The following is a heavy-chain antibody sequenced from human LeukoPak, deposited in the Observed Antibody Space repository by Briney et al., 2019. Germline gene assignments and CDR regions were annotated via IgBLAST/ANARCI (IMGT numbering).Heavy chain of an antibody. CDR1: GYTFTSYG. D-gene: IGHD5-24*01. J-gene: IGHJ6*02. CDR3: ARDPQKMVYYYYGMDV. V-gene: IGHV1-18*01. Sequence: ASVKVSCKASGYTFTSYGISWVRQAPGQGLEWMGWISAYNGNTNYAQKLQGRVTMTTDTSTSTAYMELRSLRSDDTALYYCARDPQKMVYYYYGMDVWGQGTTVTVSS. CDR2: ISAYNGNT.